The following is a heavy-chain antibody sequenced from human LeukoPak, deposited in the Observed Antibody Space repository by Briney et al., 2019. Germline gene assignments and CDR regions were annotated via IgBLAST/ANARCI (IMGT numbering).Heavy chain of an antibody. Sequence: GASVRVSCKASGYTFTSYYMHWVRQAPGQGLEWMGIINPSGGSTSYAQKFQGRVTMTRDTSTSTVYMELSSLRSEDTAVYYCARDRWNNWFDPWGQGTLVTVSS. D-gene: IGHD4-23*01. V-gene: IGHV1-46*01. CDR1: GYTFTSYY. J-gene: IGHJ5*02. CDR3: ARDRWNNWFDP. CDR2: INPSGGST.